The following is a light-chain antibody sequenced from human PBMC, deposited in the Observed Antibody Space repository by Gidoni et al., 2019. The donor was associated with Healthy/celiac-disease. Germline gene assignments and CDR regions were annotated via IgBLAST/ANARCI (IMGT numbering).Light chain of an antibody. CDR3: QVWDSSSDPNWV. V-gene: IGLV3-21*04. CDR1: NIGSKS. J-gene: IGLJ3*02. Sequence: SYVLTQPPSVSVAPGKTARITWGGNNIGSKSVHWYQQKPDQAPVLVIYYDSDRPSGIPERFSGSNSGNTATLTISRVEAGDEADYYCQVWDSSSDPNWVFGGGTKLTVL. CDR2: YDS.